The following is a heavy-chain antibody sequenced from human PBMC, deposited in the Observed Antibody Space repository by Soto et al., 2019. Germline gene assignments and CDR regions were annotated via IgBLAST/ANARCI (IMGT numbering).Heavy chain of an antibody. CDR2: IYYSGST. J-gene: IGHJ4*02. D-gene: IGHD6-19*01. Sequence: QVQLQESGPGLVKPSETLSLTCTVSGGSVSSGSYYWSWIRQPPGKGLEWIGYIYYSGSTNYNPSLKSRGTISVDTSKNRVALKLSSVTAADTALYYCARDRQQWLDFRGEYAYWGQGTLVTVSS. V-gene: IGHV4-61*01. CDR3: ARDRQQWLDFRGEYAY. CDR1: GGSVSSGSYY.